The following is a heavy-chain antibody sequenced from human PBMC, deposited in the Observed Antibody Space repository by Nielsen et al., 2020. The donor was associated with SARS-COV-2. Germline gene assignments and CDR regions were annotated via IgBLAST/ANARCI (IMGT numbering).Heavy chain of an antibody. D-gene: IGHD3-3*01. CDR1: GFTFSRHA. CDR2: IGAGGDNI. J-gene: IGHJ4*02. CDR3: AKDVWSGAHQIGPDY. V-gene: IGHV3-23*01. Sequence: GESLKISCAASGFTFSRHAMNWVRQAPGKGLEWVSIIGAGGDNIYYADSVKGRFTISRDNSKNTLYLQINSLGAEDTAVYHCAKDVWSGAHQIGPDYWGQGTLVTVSS.